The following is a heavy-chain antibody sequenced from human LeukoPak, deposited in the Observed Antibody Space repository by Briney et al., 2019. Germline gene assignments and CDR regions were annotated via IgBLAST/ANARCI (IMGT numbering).Heavy chain of an antibody. D-gene: IGHD4-23*01. CDR1: GFTFSSSA. CDR3: ARVAAGYSVNYFDY. Sequence: GGSLRLSCAASGFTFSSSAMSWVRQAPGKGLEWVAAISDTGRLSYCADSVNGRFTISRDNVENSLYLQMNSLRDEDTAVYYCARVAAGYSVNYFDYWGQGTLVTVSS. CDR2: ISDTGRLS. J-gene: IGHJ4*02. V-gene: IGHV3-23*01.